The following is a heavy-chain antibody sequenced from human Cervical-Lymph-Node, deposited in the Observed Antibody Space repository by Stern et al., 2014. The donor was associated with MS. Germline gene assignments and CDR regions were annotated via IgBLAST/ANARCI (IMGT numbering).Heavy chain of an antibody. J-gene: IGHJ4*02. CDR1: GFTFSGSG. V-gene: IGHV3-23*04. CDR2: IGVRSDWT. CDR3: AKGSTNVDY. Sequence: EVQLVESGGGLVQPGESLRLSCAAYGFTFSGSGMNWVSQAQGKGLEWVSAIGVRSDWTDYADSVRGRFTISRDNSKNRLYLQMNSLKAEDTAVYYCAKGSTNVDYWGQGTLVTVSS.